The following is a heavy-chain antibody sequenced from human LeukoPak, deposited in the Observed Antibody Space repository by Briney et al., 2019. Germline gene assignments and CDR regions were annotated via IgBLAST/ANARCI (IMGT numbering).Heavy chain of an antibody. CDR2: INHSGST. V-gene: IGHV4-34*01. J-gene: IGHJ4*02. Sequence: PSETLSLTCAVYGGSFSGYYWSWIRQPPGKGLEWIGEINHSGSTNYNPSLKSRGTISVDTSKNQFSLKLSSVTAADTAVYYCARGRVNCSGGSCYSGTDYWGQGTLVTVSS. D-gene: IGHD2-15*01. CDR1: GGSFSGYY. CDR3: ARGRVNCSGGSCYSGTDY.